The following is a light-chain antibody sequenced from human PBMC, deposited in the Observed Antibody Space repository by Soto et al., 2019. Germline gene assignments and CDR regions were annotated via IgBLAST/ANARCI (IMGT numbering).Light chain of an antibody. Sequence: DSPLTASPAALTSTVEDRVTSTGRASQTISSWLAWYQQKPGKAPKLLIYKASTLESGAPSRFSGSGSGTEFTLTISSLQPDDFATYYCQQYYSYPWTFGQAAKV. CDR2: KAS. J-gene: IGKJ1*01. CDR3: QQYYSYPWT. CDR1: QTISSW. V-gene: IGKV1-5*03.